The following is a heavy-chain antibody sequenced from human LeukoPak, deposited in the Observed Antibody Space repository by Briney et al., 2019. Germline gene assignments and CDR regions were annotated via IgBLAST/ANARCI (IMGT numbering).Heavy chain of an antibody. CDR1: GGSISSSSYY. Sequence: SETLSLTCTVSGGSISSSSYYWGWIRQPPGKGLEWIGSIYHSGSTYYNPSLKSRVTISLDTSKNQFSLKLSSVTAADTAVYYCARSRGDSSGYYRYYFDYWGQGTLVTVSS. J-gene: IGHJ4*02. D-gene: IGHD3-22*01. CDR3: ARSRGDSSGYYRYYFDY. V-gene: IGHV4-39*07. CDR2: IYHSGST.